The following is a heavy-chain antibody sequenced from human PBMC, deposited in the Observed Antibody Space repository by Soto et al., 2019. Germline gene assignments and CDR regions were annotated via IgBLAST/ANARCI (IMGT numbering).Heavy chain of an antibody. V-gene: IGHV1-69*12. J-gene: IGHJ6*02. CDR2: IIPIFGTA. CDR3: ARVDSSSPHAGRDYYYYGMDV. CDR1: GGTFSSYA. Sequence: QVQLVQSGAEVKKPGSSVKVSCKASGGTFSSYAISWVRQAPGQGLEWMGGIIPIFGTANYAQKFQGRVTITADECTSTAYMELSSLRSEDTAVYYCARVDSSSPHAGRDYYYYGMDVWGQGTTVTVSS. D-gene: IGHD6-6*01.